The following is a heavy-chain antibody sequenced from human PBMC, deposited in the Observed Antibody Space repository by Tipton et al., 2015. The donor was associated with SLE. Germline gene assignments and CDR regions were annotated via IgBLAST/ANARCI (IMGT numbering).Heavy chain of an antibody. CDR1: GGSISSHY. V-gene: IGHV4-59*11. J-gene: IGHJ3*02. Sequence: TLSLTCTVSGGSISSHYWSWIRQPPGKGLEWIGYIYYSGSTNYNPSLKSRVTISVDTSKNQFSLKLSSVTAADTAAYYCARTPDSSSSRGAFDIWGQGTMVPVPS. D-gene: IGHD6-6*01. CDR2: IYYSGST. CDR3: ARTPDSSSSRGAFDI.